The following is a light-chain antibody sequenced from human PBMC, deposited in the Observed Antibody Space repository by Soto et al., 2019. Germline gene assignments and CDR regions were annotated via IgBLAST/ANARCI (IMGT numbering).Light chain of an antibody. V-gene: IGLV2-14*01. Sequence: QSALTQPASVSGSPGQSITISCTGTSSDVGSYNYVSWYQQHPGKAPKLMIYEVSNRPSGVPDRFSASKSGTSASLAITGLQAGDEADYYCQSYDSSLSGVVFGGGTKVTVL. CDR2: EVS. CDR1: SSDVGSYNY. CDR3: QSYDSSLSGVV. J-gene: IGLJ2*01.